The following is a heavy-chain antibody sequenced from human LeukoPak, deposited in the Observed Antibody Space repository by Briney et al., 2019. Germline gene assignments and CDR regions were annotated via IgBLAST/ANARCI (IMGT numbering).Heavy chain of an antibody. D-gene: IGHD2-2*01. CDR1: GYTLTELS. V-gene: IGHV1-24*01. Sequence: GASVKVSCKVSGYTLTELSMHWVRQAPGKGLEWMGGFDPEDGETIYAQKFQGRVTMTEDTSTDTAYMELSSLRSEDTAVYYCATDLGVGYCSSTSCYITDYWGQGTLVTVSS. J-gene: IGHJ4*02. CDR2: FDPEDGET. CDR3: ATDLGVGYCSSTSCYITDY.